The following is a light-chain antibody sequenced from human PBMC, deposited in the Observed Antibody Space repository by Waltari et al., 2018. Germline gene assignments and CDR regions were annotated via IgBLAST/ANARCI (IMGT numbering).Light chain of an antibody. Sequence: QPLLTQPPSASGTPGQRVTLACSGSRSNIGGNTVSWYKQLPGAAPQLLIYGNPQRPSGVPDRFSGSKSGTSASLAISGLQTEDEADYYCSAWDDSLHGWVFGGGTGLTVL. CDR3: SAWDDSLHGWV. J-gene: IGLJ3*02. V-gene: IGLV1-44*01. CDR2: GNP. CDR1: RSNIGGNT.